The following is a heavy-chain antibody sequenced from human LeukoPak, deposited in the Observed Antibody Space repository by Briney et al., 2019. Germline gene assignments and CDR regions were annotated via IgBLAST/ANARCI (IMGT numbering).Heavy chain of an antibody. Sequence: ASVKVSCKASGYTFTGYYMHWVRQAPGQGLEWMGWINPNSGGTNYAQKFQGRVTMTTDTSTSTAYMELRSLRSDDTAVYYCAREEGYAPGHYWGQGTLVTVSS. CDR3: AREEGYAPGHY. V-gene: IGHV1-2*02. CDR2: INPNSGGT. D-gene: IGHD5-24*01. CDR1: GYTFTGYY. J-gene: IGHJ4*02.